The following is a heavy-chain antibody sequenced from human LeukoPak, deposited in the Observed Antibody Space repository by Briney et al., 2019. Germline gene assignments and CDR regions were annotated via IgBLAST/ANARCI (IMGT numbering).Heavy chain of an antibody. J-gene: IGHJ6*02. CDR2: INHSGST. CDR1: GGSFSGYY. CDR3: ARAPYDFWSGPPYYYGMDV. D-gene: IGHD3-3*01. V-gene: IGHV4-34*01. Sequence: SETLSLTCAVYGGSFSGYYWSWLRQPPGKGLEWIGEINHSGSTNYNPSLKSRVTISVDTSKNQFSLKLSSVTAADTAVYYCARAPYDFWSGPPYYYGMDVWGQGTTVTVSS.